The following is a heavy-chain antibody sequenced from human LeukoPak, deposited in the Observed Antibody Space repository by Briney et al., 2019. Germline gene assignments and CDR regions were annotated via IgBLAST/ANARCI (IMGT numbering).Heavy chain of an antibody. CDR2: INSIGTTI. Sequence: GGSLRLSCAASGFSFSSYEMNWVRQAPGKGPEWISYINSIGTTIYYADSVKGRFTVSRDNAKSSLYLQTSSLRVEDTAVYYCARNGGSEVDYWGQGTLVTVSS. J-gene: IGHJ4*02. CDR3: ARNGGSEVDY. D-gene: IGHD2-15*01. V-gene: IGHV3-48*03. CDR1: GFSFSSYE.